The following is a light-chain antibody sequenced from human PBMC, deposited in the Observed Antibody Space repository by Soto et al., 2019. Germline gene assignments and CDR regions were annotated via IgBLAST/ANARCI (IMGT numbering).Light chain of an antibody. CDR1: SSDVGGYNS. Sequence: QSALTQPASVSGSPGQSITISCTGTSSDVGGYNSVSWYQQHPGKAPKLMIYDVSHRPSGVSDRFSGSKSGNTAALTISGLQAEGEADYYCSSYTSSSLLVFGGGTKLTVL. CDR3: SSYTSSSLLV. CDR2: DVS. V-gene: IGLV2-14*01. J-gene: IGLJ2*01.